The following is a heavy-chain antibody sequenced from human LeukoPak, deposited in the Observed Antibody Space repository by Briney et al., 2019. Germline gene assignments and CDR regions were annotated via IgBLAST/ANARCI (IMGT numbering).Heavy chain of an antibody. Sequence: SETLSLTCTVSGCSISSYYWSWLRQPPGKGLEWIGYIYYSGSTNYNTSLKSRVTISVDTSKNQFYLKLSSVTAADTAVYYCARGRKAYPSWGQGTLVTVSS. CDR1: GCSISSYY. J-gene: IGHJ4*02. V-gene: IGHV4-59*01. CDR3: ARGRKAYPS. CDR2: IYYSGST.